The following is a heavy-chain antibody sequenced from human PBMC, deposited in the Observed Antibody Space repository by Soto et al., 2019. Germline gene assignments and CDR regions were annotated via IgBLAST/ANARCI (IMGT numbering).Heavy chain of an antibody. V-gene: IGHV3-21*01. CDR3: ARDPSIAAADFFDY. Sequence: EVQLVESGGGLVKPGGSLRLSCAASGFTFSSYSMNWVRQAPGKGLEWVSSISSSSSYIYYADSVKGRFTISRDNAKNSLYLQMNSLRAEDTAVYYCARDPSIAAADFFDYWGQGTLVTVSS. CDR1: GFTFSSYS. D-gene: IGHD6-13*01. CDR2: ISSSSSYI. J-gene: IGHJ4*02.